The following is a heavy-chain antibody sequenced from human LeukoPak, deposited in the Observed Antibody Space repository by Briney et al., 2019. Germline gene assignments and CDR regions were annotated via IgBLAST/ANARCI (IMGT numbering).Heavy chain of an antibody. CDR1: GFTFSDYY. D-gene: IGHD4-17*01. J-gene: IGHJ5*02. CDR2: ISSSGITI. V-gene: IGHV3-11*01. Sequence: PGGSLRLSCAASGFTFSDYYMTWIRQAPGKGLEWVSYISSSGITIYYADSVKGRFTISRDNAKKSLYLEMNSLRAEDTAVYYCARDSATVTSTSSWFDPWGQGTLVTVSS. CDR3: ARDSATVTSTSSWFDP.